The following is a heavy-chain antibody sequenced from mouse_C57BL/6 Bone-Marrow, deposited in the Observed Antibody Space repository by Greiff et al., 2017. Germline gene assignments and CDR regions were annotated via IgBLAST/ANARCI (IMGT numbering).Heavy chain of an antibody. CDR3: ARDGGSPAWFAY. D-gene: IGHD1-1*02. V-gene: IGHV1-52*01. CDR2: IDPSDSET. CDR1: GYTFTSYW. Sequence: QVQLQQPGAELARPGSSVKLSCKASGYTFTSYWMHWVKQRPIQGLEWIGNIDPSDSETHYNQKFKDKATLTVDKSSSTAYMQLSSLTSEDFAVYYCARDGGSPAWFAYWGQGTLVTVSA. J-gene: IGHJ3*01.